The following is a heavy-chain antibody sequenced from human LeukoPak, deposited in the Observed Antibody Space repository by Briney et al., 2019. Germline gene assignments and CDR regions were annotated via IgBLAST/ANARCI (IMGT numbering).Heavy chain of an antibody. CDR1: GFTFSDCY. CDR3: AKGHYYGSGSYLDY. CDR2: ISGSGGST. J-gene: IGHJ4*02. D-gene: IGHD3-10*01. Sequence: GGSLRLSCEASGFTFSDCYMAWIRQAPGKGLEWVSAISGSGGSTYYADSVKGRFTISRDNSKNTLYLQMDSLRAEDTAVYYCAKGHYYGSGSYLDYWGQGTLVTVSS. V-gene: IGHV3-23*01.